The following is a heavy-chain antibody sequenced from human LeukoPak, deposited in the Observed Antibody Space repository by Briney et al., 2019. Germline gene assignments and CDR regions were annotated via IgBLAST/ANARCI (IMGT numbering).Heavy chain of an antibody. CDR3: ARDHTYYDSSGYYYASYAFDI. CDR1: GFTFSSYA. J-gene: IGHJ3*02. CDR2: ISGSGDTT. V-gene: IGHV3-23*01. D-gene: IGHD3-22*01. Sequence: GGSLRLSCAASGFTFSSYAMTWVRQAPGKGLEWVSAISGSGDTTYYADSVKGRLTISRDNAKNSLYLQMNSLRAEDTAVYYCARDHTYYDSSGYYYASYAFDIWGQGTMVTVSS.